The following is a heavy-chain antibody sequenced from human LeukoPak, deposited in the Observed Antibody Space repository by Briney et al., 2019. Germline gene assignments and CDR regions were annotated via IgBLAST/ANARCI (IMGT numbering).Heavy chain of an antibody. J-gene: IGHJ4*02. V-gene: IGHV4-34*01. CDR3: ARDLSSSFDY. CDR1: GGSISSYY. D-gene: IGHD6-13*01. Sequence: PSETLSLTCTVSGGSISSYYWSWIRQPPGKGLEWIGEISHSGSADYNPSLKSRVTISVDTSKNKFSLKLSSVTAADTAVYYCARDLSSSFDYWGQGTLVTVSS. CDR2: ISHSGSA.